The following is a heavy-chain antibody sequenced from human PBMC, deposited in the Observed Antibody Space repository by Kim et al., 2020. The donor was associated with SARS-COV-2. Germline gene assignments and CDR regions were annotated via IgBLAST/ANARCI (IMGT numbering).Heavy chain of an antibody. D-gene: IGHD2-21*01. CDR3: ARASEVISMTSCFNS. CDR2: IYFDGTNE. V-gene: IGHV3-33*01. Sequence: GGSLRLSCVASGFNFNNYVMHWVRQAPGKGLEWVANIYFDGTNENYADSVKGRFFISRDNSKKTLFLQMNSLSVEDTAVYYCARASEVISMTSCFNSWG. J-gene: IGHJ4*03. CDR1: GFNFNNYV.